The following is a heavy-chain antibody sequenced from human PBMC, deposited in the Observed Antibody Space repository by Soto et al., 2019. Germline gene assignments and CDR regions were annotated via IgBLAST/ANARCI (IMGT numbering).Heavy chain of an antibody. CDR1: GFTFSSYG. J-gene: IGHJ4*02. Sequence: GGSLRLSCAASGFTFSSYGMHWVRQAPGKGLEWVAVISYDGSNKYYADSVKGRFTISRDNSKNTLYLQMNSLRAEDTAVYYCAKDRLSIAARTFDYWGQGTLVTVSS. D-gene: IGHD6-6*01. CDR3: AKDRLSIAARTFDY. V-gene: IGHV3-30*18. CDR2: ISYDGSNK.